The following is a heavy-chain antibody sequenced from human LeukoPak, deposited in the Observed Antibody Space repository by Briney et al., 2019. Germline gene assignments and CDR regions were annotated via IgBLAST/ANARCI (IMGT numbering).Heavy chain of an antibody. Sequence: GGSLRLSCAASGFTFSSYSMNWVRQAPGKGLEWVSSISSSSSYIYSADSVKGRFTISRDNAKNSLYLQMDSLRAEDTAVYYCAKDLKAGDGIWLNDCWGQGTLVTVSS. CDR3: AKDLKAGDGIWLNDC. D-gene: IGHD3-9*01. V-gene: IGHV3-21*01. J-gene: IGHJ4*02. CDR1: GFTFSSYS. CDR2: ISSSSSYI.